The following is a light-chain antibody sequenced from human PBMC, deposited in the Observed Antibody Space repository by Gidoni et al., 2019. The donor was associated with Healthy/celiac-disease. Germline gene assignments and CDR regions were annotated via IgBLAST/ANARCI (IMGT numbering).Light chain of an antibody. CDR2: DAS. J-gene: IGKJ4*01. V-gene: IGKV3-11*01. CDR3: QQRSNWLPLT. Sequence: PGERATLSCRASQSVSSYLAWYQRKPGQAPRLLIYDASNRATGIPARFSGSGSGTDFTLTISSLEPEDFAVYYCQQRSNWLPLTFGGXTKVEIK. CDR1: QSVSSY.